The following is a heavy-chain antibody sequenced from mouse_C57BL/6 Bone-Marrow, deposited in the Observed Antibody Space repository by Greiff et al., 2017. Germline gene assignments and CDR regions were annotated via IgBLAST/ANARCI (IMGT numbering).Heavy chain of an antibody. J-gene: IGHJ3*01. CDR3: ARRATVVATRAWFAY. CDR1: GYTFTSYG. Sequence: QVQLQQSGAELARPGASVKLSCKASGYTFTSYGISWVKQRTGQGLEWIGESYPRSGNTYYNEKFKGKATLTADKSSSTAYMELRSLTSEDSAVDFCARRATVVATRAWFAYWGQGTLVTVSA. D-gene: IGHD1-1*01. V-gene: IGHV1-81*01. CDR2: SYPRSGNT.